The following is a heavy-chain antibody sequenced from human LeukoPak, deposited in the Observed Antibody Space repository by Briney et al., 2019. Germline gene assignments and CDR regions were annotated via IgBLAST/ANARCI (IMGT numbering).Heavy chain of an antibody. CDR1: GFTFSDYY. Sequence: GGSLRLSCAASGFTFSDYYMSWIRQAPGRGLEWVSYISSGGDTRYYADSVKGRFTISRDNAQNSLYLQMNSLRAEDTAVYYCARDPGEAAAYYFYMDVWGEGTTVTVSS. CDR2: ISSGGDTR. D-gene: IGHD6-13*01. V-gene: IGHV3-11*01. CDR3: ARDPGEAAAYYFYMDV. J-gene: IGHJ6*03.